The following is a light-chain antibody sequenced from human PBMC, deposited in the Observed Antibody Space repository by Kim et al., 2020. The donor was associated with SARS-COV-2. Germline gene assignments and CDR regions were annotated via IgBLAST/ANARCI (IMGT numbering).Light chain of an antibody. V-gene: IGLV2-14*04. CDR2: DVT. Sequence: FVSWYQQHPGKAPKLIIYDVTKRPPSGLSNRFSGSKSGNTASLTISGLQAEDEADYYCISYSSNSVYVFGTGTKLTVL. CDR1: F. CDR3: ISYSSNSVYV. J-gene: IGLJ1*01.